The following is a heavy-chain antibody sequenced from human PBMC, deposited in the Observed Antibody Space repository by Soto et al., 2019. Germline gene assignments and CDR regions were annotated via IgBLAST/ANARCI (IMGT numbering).Heavy chain of an antibody. D-gene: IGHD6-19*01. CDR3: ARSTTQWHDAFDI. V-gene: IGHV1-69*05. CDR2: IIPIFGTA. CDR1: GGTFSSYA. Sequence: QVQLVQSGAEVKKPGSSVKVSCKASGGTFSSYAISWVRQAPGQGLEWMGGIIPIFGTANYAQKFQGRVTXTXDXXTSTAYMGLSSLRSEDTAVYYCARSTTQWHDAFDIWGQGTMVTVSS. J-gene: IGHJ3*02.